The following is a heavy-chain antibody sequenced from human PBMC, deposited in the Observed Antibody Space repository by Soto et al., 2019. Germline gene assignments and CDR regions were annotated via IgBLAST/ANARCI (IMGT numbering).Heavy chain of an antibody. J-gene: IGHJ2*01. V-gene: IGHV4-39*01. Sequence: PSETLSLTCTVSGGSISSSSYYWGWIRQPPGKGLEWIGSIYYSGSTYYNPSLKSRVTISVDTSKNQFSLKLSSVTAADTAVYYCARISSGWFRYWYFDLWGRGTLVTVSS. CDR2: IYYSGST. D-gene: IGHD6-19*01. CDR1: GGSISSSSYY. CDR3: ARISSGWFRYWYFDL.